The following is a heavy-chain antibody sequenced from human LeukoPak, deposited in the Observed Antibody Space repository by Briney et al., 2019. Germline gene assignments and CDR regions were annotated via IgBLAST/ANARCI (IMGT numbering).Heavy chain of an antibody. Sequence: GGSLRLSCAASGFTFSSYGMHWVRQAPGKGLEWVAVISYDGSNKYYADSVKGRFTISRDNSKNTLYLQMNSLRAEDTALYYCARRGFEHWGQGILVTVSS. J-gene: IGHJ4*02. CDR3: ARRGFEH. V-gene: IGHV3-30*03. CDR2: ISYDGSNK. CDR1: GFTFSSYG.